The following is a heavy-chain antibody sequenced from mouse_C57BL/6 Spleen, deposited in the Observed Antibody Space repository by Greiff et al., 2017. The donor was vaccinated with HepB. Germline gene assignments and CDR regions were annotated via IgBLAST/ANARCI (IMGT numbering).Heavy chain of an antibody. D-gene: IGHD2-5*01. J-gene: IGHJ3*01. CDR1: GYTFTSYW. CDR2: IDPSDSYT. Sequence: QVQLQQPGAELVRPGTSVKLSCKASGYTFTSYWMHWVKQRPGQGLEWIGVIDPSDSYTNYNQKFKGKATVTVDTSSSTAYMQLSSLTSEDSAVYYCARGGNYSKKGTWFAYWGQGTLVTVSA. V-gene: IGHV1-59*01. CDR3: ARGGNYSKKGTWFAY.